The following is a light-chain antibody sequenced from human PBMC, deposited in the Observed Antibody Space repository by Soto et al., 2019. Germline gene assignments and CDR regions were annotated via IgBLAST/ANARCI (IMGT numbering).Light chain of an antibody. V-gene: IGLV8-61*01. CDR3: VLYMGSGIWV. Sequence: QAVVTQEPSFSVSPGRTVTLTCGLSSGSVSTSYYPSWYQQTPGQAPRTLIYSTNTRSSGVPDRFSGSILGNKAALTITGDQADEADDYYCVLYMGSGIWVFGGGTKLTVL. CDR2: STN. CDR1: SGSVSTSYY. J-gene: IGLJ3*02.